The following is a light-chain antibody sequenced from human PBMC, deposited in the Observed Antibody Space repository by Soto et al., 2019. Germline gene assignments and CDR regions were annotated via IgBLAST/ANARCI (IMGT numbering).Light chain of an antibody. Sequence: DIPMTQSPSTLSASVGEIVTITCRASQSISSWLAWYQQIPGKAPKFLIYDASTLESRVPSRFSGSGSGTDFSLTITSLQPDDFANYYCQQYNSYHYTFGQLTKLEIK. V-gene: IGKV1-5*01. J-gene: IGKJ2*01. CDR2: DAS. CDR3: QQYNSYHYT. CDR1: QSISSW.